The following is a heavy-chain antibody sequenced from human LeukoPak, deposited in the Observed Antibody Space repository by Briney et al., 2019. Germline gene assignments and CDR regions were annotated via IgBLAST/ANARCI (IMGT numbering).Heavy chain of an antibody. J-gene: IGHJ3*02. CDR2: IYTSGST. D-gene: IGHD2-2*02. CDR1: GGSISSYY. Sequence: PSETLSLTCTASGGSISSYYWSWIRQPAGKGLEWIGRIYTSGSTNYNPSLKSRVTMSVDTSKNQFSLKLSSVTAADTAVYYCARAPKKANCSSTSCYIQGDAFDIWGQGTMVTVSS. V-gene: IGHV4-4*07. CDR3: ARAPKKANCSSTSCYIQGDAFDI.